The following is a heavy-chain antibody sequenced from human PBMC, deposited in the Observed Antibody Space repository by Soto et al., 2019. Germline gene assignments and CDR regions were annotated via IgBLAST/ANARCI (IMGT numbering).Heavy chain of an antibody. V-gene: IGHV4-39*01. CDR3: ARARYYYDTREPTRAIYNWFDS. CDR1: GDSISRSSYF. J-gene: IGHJ5*01. D-gene: IGHD3-22*01. CDR2: IYYGGST. Sequence: SETLSLTCTVSGDSISRSSYFWGWIRQPPGRGLEWIGSIYYGGSTYYNPSLKSRATISVDTSKNQFSLKLSSVTAADTAVYYCARARYYYDTREPTRAIYNWFDSWGQGTLVTVSS.